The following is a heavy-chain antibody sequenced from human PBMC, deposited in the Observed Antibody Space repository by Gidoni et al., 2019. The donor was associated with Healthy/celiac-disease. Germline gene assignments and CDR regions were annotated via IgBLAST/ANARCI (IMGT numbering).Heavy chain of an antibody. CDR1: GGSISSYY. CDR2: IYYSGST. CDR3: ARDGWGNRAVAGNDAFDI. V-gene: IGHV4-59*01. D-gene: IGHD6-19*01. Sequence: QVQLQESGPGLVKPSETLSLTCTVSGGSISSYYWSWIRQPPGKGLEWIGDIYYSGSTNYNPSLKSRVTISVDTSKNQFSLKLSSVTAADTAVYYCARDGWGNRAVAGNDAFDIWGQGTMVTVSS. J-gene: IGHJ3*02.